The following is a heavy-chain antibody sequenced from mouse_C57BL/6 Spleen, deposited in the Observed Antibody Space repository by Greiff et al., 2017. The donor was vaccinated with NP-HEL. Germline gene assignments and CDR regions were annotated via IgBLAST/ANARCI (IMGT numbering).Heavy chain of an antibody. CDR1: GFTFSSYA. D-gene: IGHD3-1*01. J-gene: IGHJ3*01. Sequence: EVKLMESGGGLVKPGGSLKLSCAASGFTFSSYAMSWVRQTPEKRLEWVATISDGGSYTYYPDNVKGRFTISRDNAKNNLYLQMSHLKSEDTAMYYCARGEDTAFAYWGQGTLVTVSA. CDR2: ISDGGSYT. CDR3: ARGEDTAFAY. V-gene: IGHV5-4*03.